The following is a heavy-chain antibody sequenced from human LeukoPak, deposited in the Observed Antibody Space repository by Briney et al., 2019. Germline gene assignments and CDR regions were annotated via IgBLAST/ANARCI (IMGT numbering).Heavy chain of an antibody. Sequence: SQTLSLTCTVSGGSISSGSYYWSWIRQPAGKGLEWIGRIYTSGSTNYNPSLKSRATISVDTSKNQFSLKLSSVTAADTAVYYCARVAPWKGFGYSSSWPDDYWGQGTLVTVSS. V-gene: IGHV4-61*02. CDR1: GGSISSGSYY. D-gene: IGHD6-13*01. CDR3: ARVAPWKGFGYSSSWPDDY. CDR2: IYTSGST. J-gene: IGHJ4*02.